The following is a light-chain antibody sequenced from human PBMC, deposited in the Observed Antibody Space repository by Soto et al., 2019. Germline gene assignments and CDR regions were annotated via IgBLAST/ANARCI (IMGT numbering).Light chain of an antibody. CDR1: QSVSSY. CDR3: QQRSNWPPT. V-gene: IGKV3-11*01. J-gene: IGKJ4*01. Sequence: ETVLTQSPGTLYFSPGERATLSCRASQSVSSYLAWYQQRPGQAPRLLIYDASNRATGIPAKFSGSGSGTDFTLTISTLEPEDFAVYYCQQRSNWPPTFGGGTKVDNK. CDR2: DAS.